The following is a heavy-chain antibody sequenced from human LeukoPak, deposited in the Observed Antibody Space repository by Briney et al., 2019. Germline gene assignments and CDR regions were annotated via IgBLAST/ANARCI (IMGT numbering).Heavy chain of an antibody. V-gene: IGHV3-11*01. CDR3: ASAPARFYYDSSGSDF. CDR1: GFTFSDYY. D-gene: IGHD3-22*01. Sequence: GGSLRLSCVASGFTFSDYYMSWIRQAPGKGLEWVSYISSSGSTIYYVDSVKGRFTISRDNAKNSLYLQMNSLRAEDTAVYYCASAPARFYYDSSGSDFRGQGTLVTVSS. CDR2: ISSSGSTI. J-gene: IGHJ4*02.